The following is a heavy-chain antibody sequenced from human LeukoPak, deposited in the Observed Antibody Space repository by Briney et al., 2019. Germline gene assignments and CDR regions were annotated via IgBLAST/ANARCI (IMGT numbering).Heavy chain of an antibody. D-gene: IGHD6-6*01. CDR1: GFTFSSYG. V-gene: IGHV3-33*01. J-gene: IGHJ4*02. CDR3: ARDRVGSSSSIIDY. CDR2: IWYDGSNK. Sequence: PGRSLRLSCAASGFTFSSYGMHWVRRAPGKGLEWVAVIWYDGSNKYYADSVKGRFTISRDNSKNTLYLQMNSLRAEDTAVYYCARDRVGSSSSIIDYWGQGTLVTVSS.